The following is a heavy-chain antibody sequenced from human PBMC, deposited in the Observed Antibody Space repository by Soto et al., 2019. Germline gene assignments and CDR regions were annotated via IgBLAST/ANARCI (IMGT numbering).Heavy chain of an antibody. Sequence: PGGSLRLSCAASGFTFSSYGMHWVRQAPGKGLEWVAVIWYDGSNKYYADSVKGRFTISRDNSKNTLYLQMNSLRAEDTAVYYCARRGYSGYETTATRYHYYGMDVWGQGTTVTVSS. J-gene: IGHJ6*02. CDR1: GFTFSSYG. D-gene: IGHD5-12*01. CDR3: ARRGYSGYETTATRYHYYGMDV. CDR2: IWYDGSNK. V-gene: IGHV3-33*01.